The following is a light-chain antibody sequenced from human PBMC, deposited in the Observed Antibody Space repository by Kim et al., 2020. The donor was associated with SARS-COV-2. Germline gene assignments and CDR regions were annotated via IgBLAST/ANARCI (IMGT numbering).Light chain of an antibody. CDR1: QTIIVY. CDR3: QQSYTHPS. Sequence: SASVGDRVTITRRARQTIIVYLNWYRQKPGKAPTLLSHTASILQNGVPSRFSGGGSGADFTLTISSLQAEDFATYYRQQSYTHPSFGQGTRLEIK. V-gene: IGKV1-39*01. J-gene: IGKJ5*01. CDR2: TAS.